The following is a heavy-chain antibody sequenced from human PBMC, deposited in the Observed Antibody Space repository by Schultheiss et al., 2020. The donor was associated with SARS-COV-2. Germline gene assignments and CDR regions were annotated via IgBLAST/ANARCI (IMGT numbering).Heavy chain of an antibody. V-gene: IGHV3-21*04. J-gene: IGHJ4*02. Sequence: GGSLRLSCAASGFTFSSYSMNWVRQAPGKGLEWVSSISSSGSTIYYADSVKGRFTISRDNAKNSLYLQMNSLRAEDTAVYYCARVIGSGSYYDYWGQGTLVTVSS. CDR1: GFTFSSYS. CDR3: ARVIGSGSYYDY. CDR2: ISSSGSTI. D-gene: IGHD3-10*01.